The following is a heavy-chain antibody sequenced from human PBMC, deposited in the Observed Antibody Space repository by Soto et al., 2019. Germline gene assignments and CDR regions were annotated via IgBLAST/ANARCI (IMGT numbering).Heavy chain of an antibody. J-gene: IGHJ4*02. CDR2: ISGSGGST. V-gene: IGHV3-23*01. Sequence: EVQLLESGGGLVQPGGSLRLSCAASGFTFSSYAMSWVRQAPGKGLEWVSAISGSGGSTYYADSVKGRFTLSRDNSKNTLYLQMNSLRAEDTAVYYCAKVFGQQLVVDYWGQGTLVTVSS. CDR3: AKVFGQQLVVDY. D-gene: IGHD6-13*01. CDR1: GFTFSSYA.